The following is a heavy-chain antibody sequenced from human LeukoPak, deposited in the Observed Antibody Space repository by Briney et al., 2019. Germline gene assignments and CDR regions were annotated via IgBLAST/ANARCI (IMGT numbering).Heavy chain of an antibody. CDR3: ARHIVVVTASYFDY. V-gene: IGHV4-39*01. CDR1: GGSISSSSYY. Sequence: SETLSLTCTVSGGSISSSSYYWGWVRQPPGKGLEWIGSIYYSGSTYYNPSLKSRVTISVDTSKNQFSLKLSSVTAADTAVYYCARHIVVVTASYFDYWGQGTLVTVSS. CDR2: IYYSGST. J-gene: IGHJ4*02. D-gene: IGHD2-21*02.